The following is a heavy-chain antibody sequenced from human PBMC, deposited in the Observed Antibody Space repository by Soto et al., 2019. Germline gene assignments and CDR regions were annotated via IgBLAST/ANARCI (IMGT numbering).Heavy chain of an antibody. J-gene: IGHJ5*02. V-gene: IGHV1-46*01. D-gene: IGHD6-6*01. CDR3: ARPAGRLANWFDP. Sequence: QVQLVQSGVEVKKPGASVKVSCKASGYTFTDYRMIWVRQAPGQGLEWMGIINPSGGSTNYAPNFQGRVTMTRDSFTSTVYMELSNLRPEDTAVYYCARPAGRLANWFDPWVQGTLVTVSS. CDR1: GYTFTDYR. CDR2: INPSGGST.